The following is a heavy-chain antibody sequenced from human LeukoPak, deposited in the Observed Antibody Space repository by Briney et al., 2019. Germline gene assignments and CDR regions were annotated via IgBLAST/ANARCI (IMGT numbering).Heavy chain of an antibody. V-gene: IGHV3-23*01. J-gene: IGHJ4*02. CDR3: AKDRSGSGYFDY. D-gene: IGHD3-10*01. Sequence: PGGSLRLSCAASGFTFSSYAMSWVRQAPGKGLEWVSRISSGGSTTDYTDSVKGRSTISRDTSKNTLYLQMNSLRADDTAVYYCAKDRSGSGYFDYWGQGTLVTVSS. CDR2: ISSGGSTT. CDR1: GFTFSSYA.